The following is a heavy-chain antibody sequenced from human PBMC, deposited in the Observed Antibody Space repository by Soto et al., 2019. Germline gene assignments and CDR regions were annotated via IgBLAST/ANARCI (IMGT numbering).Heavy chain of an antibody. V-gene: IGHV4-34*01. CDR1: GGSFSGDY. CDR3: ARGRYYGSGRDFDY. D-gene: IGHD3-10*01. CDR2: INHSGST. J-gene: IGHJ4*02. Sequence: PSYTLSLTCAVYGGSFSGDYWSGIRQPPGKGLEWIGEINHSGSTNYNPSLKSRVTISVDTSKNQFSLKLSSVTAADTAVYYCARGRYYGSGRDFDYWGQGTLVTVSS.